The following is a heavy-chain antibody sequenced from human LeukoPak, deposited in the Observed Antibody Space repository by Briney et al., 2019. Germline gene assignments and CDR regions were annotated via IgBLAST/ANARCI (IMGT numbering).Heavy chain of an antibody. CDR2: INTNTGNP. CDR1: GYTFTSYT. V-gene: IGHV7-4-1*02. D-gene: IGHD2-15*01. Sequence: ASVKVSCKASGYTFTSYTMNWVRQAPGQGLEWMGWINTNTGNPTYAQGFTGRFVFSLDTSVSTAYLQISSLKAEDTAVYYCARDLVVVVAAKWRAGGYWGQGTLVTVSS. J-gene: IGHJ4*02. CDR3: ARDLVVVVAAKWRAGGY.